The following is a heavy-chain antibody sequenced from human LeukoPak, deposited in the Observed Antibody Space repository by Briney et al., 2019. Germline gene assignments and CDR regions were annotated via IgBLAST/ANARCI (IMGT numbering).Heavy chain of an antibody. J-gene: IGHJ4*02. D-gene: IGHD5-24*01. Sequence: PGGSLRLSCEVSGFTFSSYWMHWVRQFPGKGLEWVANIKEDGTETYYVDSVKGRFTISRDNAKNSLYLQMNSLRVEDTAVYYCAKEGRSLQTYWGQGTLVTVSS. CDR1: GFTFSSYW. CDR3: AKEGRSLQTY. CDR2: IKEDGTET. V-gene: IGHV3-7*03.